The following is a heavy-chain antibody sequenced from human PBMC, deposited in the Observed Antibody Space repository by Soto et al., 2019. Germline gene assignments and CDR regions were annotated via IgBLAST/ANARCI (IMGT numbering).Heavy chain of an antibody. CDR2: IYYSGST. D-gene: IGHD3-3*01. J-gene: IGHJ6*03. CDR1: GGSISSYY. V-gene: IGHV4-59*08. Sequence: QVQLQESGPGLVKPSETLSLTCTVSGGSISSYYWSWIRQPPGKGLEWIGYIYYSGSTNYNPSLKSRVTISVDTSKNQFSLKLSSVTAADTAVYYCATNLYDFWSGYYTGDYYYYMDVWGKGTTVTVSS. CDR3: ATNLYDFWSGYYTGDYYYYMDV.